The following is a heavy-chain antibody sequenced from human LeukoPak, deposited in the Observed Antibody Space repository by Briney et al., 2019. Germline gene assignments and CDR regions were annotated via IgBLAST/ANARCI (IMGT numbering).Heavy chain of an antibody. CDR2: ISGDGGAT. CDR1: GFTFRDFS. J-gene: IGHJ4*02. CDR3: ARESAQVVTFDY. V-gene: IGHV3-43*02. Sequence: GGSLRLSCAASGFTFRDFSMHWVRQAPGKGLEWVSLISGDGGATHYADSVKGRFTISRDNAKNTLYLQMNSLRAEDTAVYYCARESAQVVTFDYWGQGALVTVSS. D-gene: IGHD2-15*01.